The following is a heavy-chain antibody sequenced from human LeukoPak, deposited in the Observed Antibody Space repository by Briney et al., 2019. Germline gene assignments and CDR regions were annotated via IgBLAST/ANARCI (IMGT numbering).Heavy chain of an antibody. Sequence: GSLRLSCAASGFTFSSYTMNWVRQPPGKGLEWVSNIGTSTTTIYYADSVKGRFTISRDNAKNMVYLQMNSLRVEDTAVYYCTRDAPNSRGDFWGQGTLVSVSS. CDR3: TRDAPNSRGDF. D-gene: IGHD4-11*01. V-gene: IGHV3-48*04. CDR2: IGTSTTTI. J-gene: IGHJ4*02. CDR1: GFTFSSYT.